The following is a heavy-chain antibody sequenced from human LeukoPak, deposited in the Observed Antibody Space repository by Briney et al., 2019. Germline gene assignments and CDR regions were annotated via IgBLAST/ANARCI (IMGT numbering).Heavy chain of an antibody. D-gene: IGHD3-10*01. Sequence: SETLSLTCTVSGGSISRGDYYWSWIRQPPGKGLEWIGYIYYSGSTYYNPSLKSRVTISVDTSKNQFSLKLSSVTAADTAVYYCARDGDLWYFDLWGRGTLVTVSS. V-gene: IGHV4-30-4*01. CDR1: GGSISRGDYY. J-gene: IGHJ2*01. CDR3: ARDGDLWYFDL. CDR2: IYYSGST.